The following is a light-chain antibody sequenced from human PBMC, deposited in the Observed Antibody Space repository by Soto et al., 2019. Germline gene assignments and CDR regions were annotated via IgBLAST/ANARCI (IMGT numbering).Light chain of an antibody. CDR2: GAS. CDR3: QQYGSSLWT. V-gene: IGKV3-20*01. CDR1: QSVSSSY. J-gene: IGKJ1*01. Sequence: EIMLTQSPGTLSLPPGERATLSCRASQSVSSSYLAWYQQKPGQAPRLLIYGASSRATGIPDRFSGSGSGTDFTLTISRLEPEDFAVYYCQQYGSSLWTFGQGTKVDNK.